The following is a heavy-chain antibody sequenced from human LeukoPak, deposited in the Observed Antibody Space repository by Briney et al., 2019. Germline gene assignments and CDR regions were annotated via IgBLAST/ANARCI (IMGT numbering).Heavy chain of an antibody. V-gene: IGHV5-51*01. CDR3: ARLSGAAASSAAFDI. CDR1: CGGFTSYW. Sequence: GEPPQSSCQGSCGGFTSYWSIWWRRMPAKSLEWMGIIYPGDSGTRYSPSFQPQRTISPDKSISTAYLQWSSLKASDTVMYYCARLSGAAASSAAFDIWGQGTMVTVSS. J-gene: IGHJ3*02. CDR2: IYPGDSGT. D-gene: IGHD6-13*01.